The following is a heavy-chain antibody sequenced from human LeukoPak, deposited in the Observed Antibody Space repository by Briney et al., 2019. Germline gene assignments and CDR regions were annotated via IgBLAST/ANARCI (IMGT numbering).Heavy chain of an antibody. J-gene: IGHJ4*02. CDR3: ARDDSSGYVDY. CDR2: IYYTGST. CDR1: GGSISSYY. D-gene: IGHD3-22*01. Sequence: SETLSLTCNVSGGSISSYYWSWIRQSPGKGLEWIGFIYYTGSTNHNPSLKSRVTISVDTSKNQISLKLSSVTAADTAVYYCARDDSSGYVDYWGQGTLVTVSS. V-gene: IGHV4-59*01.